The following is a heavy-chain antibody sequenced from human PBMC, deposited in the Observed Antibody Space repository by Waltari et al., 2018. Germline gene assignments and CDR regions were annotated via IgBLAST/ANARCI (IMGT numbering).Heavy chain of an antibody. Sequence: EVQLVESGGGLIQPGGSLRLSCAASGFTVSSNYMSWVRQAPGKGLEWVSVIYSGGSTYYADSVKGRFTISRDNSKNTRYLQMNSLRAEDTAVYYCARVDSSSVHFDYWGQGTLVTVSS. J-gene: IGHJ4*02. V-gene: IGHV3-53*01. CDR1: GFTVSSNY. CDR3: ARVDSSSVHFDY. CDR2: IYSGGST. D-gene: IGHD6-6*01.